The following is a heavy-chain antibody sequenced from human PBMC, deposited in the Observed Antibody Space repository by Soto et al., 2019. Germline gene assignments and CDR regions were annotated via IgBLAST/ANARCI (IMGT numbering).Heavy chain of an antibody. Sequence: QLQLQESGPGLVKPSETLSLTCTVSGGSINNSSFYWGWVRQPPGKRLEWIGSIYYSGSAYYNPSLKSPLTVSVDPSKNEFSLNLSSVTAAETAVYFCARRPLVRGIIPYYFDSWGQGTLVTVSS. D-gene: IGHD3-10*01. CDR3: ARRPLVRGIIPYYFDS. CDR2: IYYSGSA. CDR1: GGSINNSSFY. J-gene: IGHJ4*02. V-gene: IGHV4-39*01.